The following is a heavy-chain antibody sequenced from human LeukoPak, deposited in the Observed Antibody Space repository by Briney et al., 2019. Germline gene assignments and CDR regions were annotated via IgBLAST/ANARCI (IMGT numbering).Heavy chain of an antibody. CDR1: GFTFSSYA. CDR2: ISGSGGST. CDR3: ARVYSSSWSSRYFDL. V-gene: IGHV3-23*01. Sequence: GGSLRLSCAASGFTFSSYAMSWVRQAPGKGLEWVSAISGSGGSTYYADSVKGRFTISRDNSKNTLYLQMNSLRAEDTAVYYCARVYSSSWSSRYFDLWGRGTLVTVSS. J-gene: IGHJ2*01. D-gene: IGHD6-13*01.